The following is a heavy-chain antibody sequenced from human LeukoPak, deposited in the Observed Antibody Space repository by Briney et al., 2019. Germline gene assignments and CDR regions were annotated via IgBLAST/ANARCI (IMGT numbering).Heavy chain of an antibody. J-gene: IGHJ4*02. CDR1: GGSISSYY. V-gene: IGHV4-59*01. CDR2: IYYSGRT. CDR3: ARVHSGSYYQYDY. Sequence: SETLSLTCSVSGGSISSYYWSWIRQPPGKGLEWIGYIYYSGRTNYNPSLKSRVTISLDTSKNQFSLNLSSVTAADTAVYYCARVHSGSYYQYDYWGQGTLVTVSS. D-gene: IGHD1-26*01.